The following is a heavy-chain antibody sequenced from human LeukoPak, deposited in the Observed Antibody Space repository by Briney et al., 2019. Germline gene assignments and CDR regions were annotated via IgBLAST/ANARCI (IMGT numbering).Heavy chain of an antibody. V-gene: IGHV4-34*01. CDR3: ARHREEQLVPRLWFDP. D-gene: IGHD6-6*01. J-gene: IGHJ5*02. CDR2: INHSGST. Sequence: PSETLSLTCAVYGGSFSGYYWSWIRQPPGKGLEWIGEINHSGSTNYNPSLKSRVTISVDTSKNQFSLKLSSVTAADTAVYYCARHREEQLVPRLWFDPWGQGTLVTVSS. CDR1: GGSFSGYY.